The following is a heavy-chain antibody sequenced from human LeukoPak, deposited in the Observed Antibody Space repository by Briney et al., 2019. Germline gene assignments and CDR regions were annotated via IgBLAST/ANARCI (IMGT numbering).Heavy chain of an antibody. CDR3: ARDEGYYDFWSGYWGYYYGMDV. J-gene: IGHJ6*02. D-gene: IGHD3-3*01. CDR2: ISAYNGNT. V-gene: IGHV1-18*01. Sequence: ASVKVSCKASGYTFTSYGVSCVRQAPGQGLEWMGWISAYNGNTNYAQKLQGRVTMTTDTSTSTAYMELRSLRSDDTAVYYCARDEGYYDFWSGYWGYYYGMDVWGQGTTVTVSS. CDR1: GYTFTSYG.